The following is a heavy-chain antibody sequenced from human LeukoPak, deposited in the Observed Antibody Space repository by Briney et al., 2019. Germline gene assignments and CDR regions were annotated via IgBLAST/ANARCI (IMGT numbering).Heavy chain of an antibody. V-gene: IGHV1-8*01. CDR1: GYTFTSYD. CDR2: MNPNSGNT. CDR3: ARLPDYGDYGTLDY. J-gene: IGHJ4*02. Sequence: ASVKVSCKASGYTFTSYDINWVRQATGQGLEWMGWMNPNSGNTGYAQKFQGRVTMTRNTSISTAYMELSSLRSEDTAVYYCARLPDYGDYGTLDYWGQGTLVTVSS. D-gene: IGHD4-17*01.